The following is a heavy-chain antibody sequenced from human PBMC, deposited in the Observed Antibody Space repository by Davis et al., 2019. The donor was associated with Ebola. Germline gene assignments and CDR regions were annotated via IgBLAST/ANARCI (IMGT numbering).Heavy chain of an antibody. CDR1: GFTFSSYS. Sequence: GESLKISCAASGFTFSSYSMNWVRQAPGKGLEWVAVIWYDGSNKYYADSVKGRFTISRDNSKNSLYLQMNSLRAEDTAVYYCARFSVVAATLYYYYYGMDVWGQGTTVTVSS. CDR2: IWYDGSNK. J-gene: IGHJ6*02. V-gene: IGHV3-33*08. CDR3: ARFSVVAATLYYYYYGMDV. D-gene: IGHD2-15*01.